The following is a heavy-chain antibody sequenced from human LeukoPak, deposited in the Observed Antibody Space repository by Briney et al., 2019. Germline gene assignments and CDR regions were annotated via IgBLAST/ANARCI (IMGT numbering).Heavy chain of an antibody. CDR3: ARGLPRSYPFDY. CDR2: INHSGST. Sequence: SETLSLTCAVYGGSFSGYYWSWIRQRPGKGLEWIGEINHSGSTNYNPSLKSRVTISVDTSKNQFSLKLSSVTAADTAVYYCARGLPRSYPFDYWGQGTLVTVSS. J-gene: IGHJ4*02. V-gene: IGHV4-34*01. CDR1: GGSFSGYY. D-gene: IGHD5-24*01.